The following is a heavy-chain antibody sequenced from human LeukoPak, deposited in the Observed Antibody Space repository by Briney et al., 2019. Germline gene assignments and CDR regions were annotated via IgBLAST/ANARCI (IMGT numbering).Heavy chain of an antibody. V-gene: IGHV3-23*01. D-gene: IGHD3-10*01. Sequence: PGGSLRLSCEASGFTFSAHAMTWVRQAPGKGLEWVSSIGSDGKTHYSESVKGRFAISRDNSKSMLFLQLNSLRAEDTALYYCARDREKYYYGSGRPLWFDPWGQGTLVTVSS. J-gene: IGHJ5*02. CDR2: IGSDGKT. CDR1: GFTFSAHA. CDR3: ARDREKYYYGSGRPLWFDP.